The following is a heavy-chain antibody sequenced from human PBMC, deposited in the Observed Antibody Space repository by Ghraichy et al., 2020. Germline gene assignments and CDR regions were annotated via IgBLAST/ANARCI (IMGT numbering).Heavy chain of an antibody. D-gene: IGHD6-25*01. Sequence: SETLSLTCAVYGGSFSGYYWSWIRQPPGKGLEWIGGINHGGSTNYNPSLKSRVTICVDASKNQISLKLTSVTAADTALYYCAGGARRGNWGQGTQVTVSS. J-gene: IGHJ4*02. CDR3: AGGARRGN. CDR1: GGSFSGYY. CDR2: INHGGST. V-gene: IGHV4-34*01.